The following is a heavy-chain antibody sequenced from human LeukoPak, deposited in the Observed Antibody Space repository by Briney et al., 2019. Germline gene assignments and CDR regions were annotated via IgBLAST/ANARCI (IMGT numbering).Heavy chain of an antibody. CDR3: ASASSWSTSRWFDP. Sequence: GGSLRLSCAASGFTFNSYTMNWVRQAPGKGLEWVSSISTGSGYIYYADSVKGRFTISRDNAKNSLYLQMNSLRAEDTAVYYCASASSWSTSRWFDPWGQGTLVTVSS. D-gene: IGHD6-13*01. CDR1: GFTFNSYT. V-gene: IGHV3-21*01. J-gene: IGHJ5*02. CDR2: ISTGSGYI.